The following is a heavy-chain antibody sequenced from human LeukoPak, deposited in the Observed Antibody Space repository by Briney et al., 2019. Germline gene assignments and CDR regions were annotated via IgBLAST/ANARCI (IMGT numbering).Heavy chain of an antibody. D-gene: IGHD6-13*01. Sequence: PGGSLRLSCAASGFTFSSYWMSWVRQAPGKGLEWVANIKQDGSEKYYVGSVKGRLTISRDNAKNSLYLQMNSLRAEDTAVYYCARAKSSSWNRAFGYWGQGTLVTVSS. CDR1: GFTFSSYW. J-gene: IGHJ4*02. V-gene: IGHV3-7*04. CDR3: ARAKSSSWNRAFGY. CDR2: IKQDGSEK.